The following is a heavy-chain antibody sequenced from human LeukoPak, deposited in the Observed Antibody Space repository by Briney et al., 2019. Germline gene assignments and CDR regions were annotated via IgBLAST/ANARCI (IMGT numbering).Heavy chain of an antibody. J-gene: IGHJ6*02. V-gene: IGHV3-48*01. D-gene: IGHD4-17*01. CDR2: ISSSSSTI. Sequence: GGSLRLSCAASGFTFSSYSMNWVRQAPGKGLEWVSNISSSSSTIYYADSVKGRFTISRDNAKNSLYLQMNSLRAEDTAVYYCARESPSLRTTVTTSYYYYGMDVWGQGTTVTVSS. CDR3: ARESPSLRTTVTTSYYYYGMDV. CDR1: GFTFSSYS.